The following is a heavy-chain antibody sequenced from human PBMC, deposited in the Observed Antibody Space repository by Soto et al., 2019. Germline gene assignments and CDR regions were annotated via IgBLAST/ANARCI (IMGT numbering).Heavy chain of an antibody. Sequence: SETLSLTCTVSGGSISGYYWSWIRQPAGKGLEWIGRIYTSGSTNYNPSLKSRVTMSVDTTKNQFSLKLSSVTAADTAVHYCAGVVVVAATRLDVWGQGTTVTVS. J-gene: IGHJ6*02. D-gene: IGHD2-15*01. V-gene: IGHV4-4*07. CDR1: GGSISGYY. CDR2: IYTSGST. CDR3: AGVVVVAATRLDV.